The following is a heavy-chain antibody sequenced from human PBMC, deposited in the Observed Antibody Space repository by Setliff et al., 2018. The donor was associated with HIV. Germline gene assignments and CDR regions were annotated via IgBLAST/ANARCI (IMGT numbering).Heavy chain of an antibody. J-gene: IGHJ4*02. V-gene: IGHV4-39*07. Sequence: SETLSLTCTVSGGSISSGSYYWSWIRQPAGKGLEWIGSIHLSDTYYNPSLKSRVTISVDTSKDQFSLKLTSLTAADTAVYYCARSSMAGFDYWGQGKLVTVSS. D-gene: IGHD6-19*01. CDR2: IHLSDT. CDR1: GGSISSGSYY. CDR3: ARSSMAGFDY.